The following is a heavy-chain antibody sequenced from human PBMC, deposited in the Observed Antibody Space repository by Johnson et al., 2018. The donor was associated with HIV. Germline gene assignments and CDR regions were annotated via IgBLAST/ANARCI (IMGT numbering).Heavy chain of an antibody. V-gene: IGHV3-30*04. D-gene: IGHD3-10*01. CDR3: ARVGGSWMLDAFDI. J-gene: IGHJ3*02. Sequence: VQLVESGGGVVQPGRSLRLSCAASGFSFSNYAMHWVRQAPGKGLEWVAVISYDGSNKYYADSVTGRFTISRDNSKNTLYLQMNSLRAGDSAVYYCARVGGSWMLDAFDIWGQGTVVTVSS. CDR2: ISYDGSNK. CDR1: GFSFSNYA.